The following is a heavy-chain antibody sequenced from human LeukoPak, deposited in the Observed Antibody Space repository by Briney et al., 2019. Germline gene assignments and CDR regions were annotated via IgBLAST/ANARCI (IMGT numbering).Heavy chain of an antibody. CDR3: VRDPTGSGFAFDS. V-gene: IGHV3-33*01. Sequence: GRSLRLSCAASGFIFSNDAMHWVRQAPGKGLEWVAFIWFDGSNKHYADSVKGRFTISRDNSEDTLYLQMNSLRAEDTAVYYCVRDPTGSGFAFDSWGQGALVTVSS. CDR2: IWFDGSNK. CDR1: GFIFSNDA. D-gene: IGHD1-1*01. J-gene: IGHJ4*02.